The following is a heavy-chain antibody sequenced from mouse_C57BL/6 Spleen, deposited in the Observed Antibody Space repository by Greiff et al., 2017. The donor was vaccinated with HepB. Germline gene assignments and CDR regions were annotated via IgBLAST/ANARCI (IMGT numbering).Heavy chain of an antibody. D-gene: IGHD2-3*01. CDR2: ISYDGSN. CDR1: GYSITSGYY. J-gene: IGHJ3*01. CDR3: ARENYDGYYGFAD. Sequence: DVKLQESGPGLVKPSQSLSLTCSVTGYSITSGYYWNWIRQFPGNKLEWMGYISYDGSNNYNPSLKNRISITRDTSKNQFFLKLNSVTTEDTATYYCARENYDGYYGFADWGQGTLVTVSA. V-gene: IGHV3-6*01.